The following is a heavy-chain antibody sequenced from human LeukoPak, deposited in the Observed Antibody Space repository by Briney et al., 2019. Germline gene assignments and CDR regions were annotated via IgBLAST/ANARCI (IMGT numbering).Heavy chain of an antibody. Sequence: PSETLSLTCTVSGGSISSGGYYWSWIRQHPGKGLEWIGYIYYSGSTYYNPSLKSRVTISVDTSKNQFSLKLSSVTAADTAVYYCARAPYRMITFGGVNVTTAFFDYWGQGTLVTVSS. CDR2: IYYSGST. V-gene: IGHV4-31*03. CDR1: GGSISSGGYY. CDR3: ARAPYRMITFGGVNVTTAFFDY. D-gene: IGHD3-16*02. J-gene: IGHJ4*02.